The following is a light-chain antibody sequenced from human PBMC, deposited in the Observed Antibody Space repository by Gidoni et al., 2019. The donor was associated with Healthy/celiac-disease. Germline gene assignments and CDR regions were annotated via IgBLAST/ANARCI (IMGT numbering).Light chain of an antibody. J-gene: IGKJ2*01. CDR1: QSVSSY. CDR3: QQRSNWLYT. CDR2: DAP. Sequence: EIVLTQSPATLSLSPGERATHSCRASQSVSSYLAWYHQKPGQAPRLLIYDAPNRATGIPARFSGSGSGTDFTLTISSLEPEDFAVYYCQQRSNWLYTFGQGTKLEIK. V-gene: IGKV3-11*01.